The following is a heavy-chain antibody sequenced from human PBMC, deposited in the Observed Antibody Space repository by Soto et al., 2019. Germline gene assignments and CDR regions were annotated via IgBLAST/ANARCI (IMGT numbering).Heavy chain of an antibody. Sequence: SETLSLTCTVSGGSISSSDYYWSWIRQPPGKGLEWIGYIYYSGSTYYNPSLKSRVTISVDTSKNQFSLKLSSVTAADTAVYYCAREYSSSIVFFDYWGQGTLVTVSS. CDR2: IYYSGST. CDR3: AREYSSSIVFFDY. CDR1: GGSISSSDYY. V-gene: IGHV4-30-4*01. J-gene: IGHJ4*02. D-gene: IGHD6-6*01.